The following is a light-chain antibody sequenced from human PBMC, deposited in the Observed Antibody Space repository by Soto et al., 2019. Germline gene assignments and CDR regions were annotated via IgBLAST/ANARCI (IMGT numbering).Light chain of an antibody. Sequence: ETVLTQSPATMSLSPGDRVTLSCRASQGIYNYLGWYQQKPGQTPRLLIFDASHRATGIPARFSGSVSGTDFTLTISSLEPEDFAVYYWQQRGNWPITFGQGTRLEIK. CDR3: QQRGNWPIT. CDR1: QGIYNY. J-gene: IGKJ5*01. V-gene: IGKV3D-11*01. CDR2: DAS.